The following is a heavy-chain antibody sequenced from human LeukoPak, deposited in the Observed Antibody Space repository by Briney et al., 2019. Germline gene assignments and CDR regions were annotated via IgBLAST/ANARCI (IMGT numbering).Heavy chain of an antibody. J-gene: IGHJ6*02. CDR3: ARDRDIVVVPAANTYYYYGMDV. CDR1: GGTFSSYA. V-gene: IGHV1-69*01. Sequence: GASVKVSCKASGGTFSSYAISWVRQAPGQGLEWMGGIIPTFGTANYAQKFQGRVTITADESTSTAYMELSSLRSEDTAVYYCARDRDIVVVPAANTYYYYGMDVWGQGTTVTVSS. D-gene: IGHD2-2*01. CDR2: IIPTFGTA.